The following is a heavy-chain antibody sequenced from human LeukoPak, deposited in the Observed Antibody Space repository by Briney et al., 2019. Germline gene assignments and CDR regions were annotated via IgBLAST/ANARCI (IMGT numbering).Heavy chain of an antibody. CDR3: ARDADTSSHSSQLDP. CDR2: IQSDGSKQ. V-gene: IGHV3-33*01. CDR1: GFTFSTFG. D-gene: IGHD2-2*01. J-gene: IGHJ5*02. Sequence: GGSLRLSCATAGFTFSTFGIHWVRQTPGKGLEWAAAIQSDGSKQYYGDSVKGRFTISRDSPKNTVYLQMNSLRDEDTAVYYCARDADTSSHSSQLDPWGQGTLDTVSS.